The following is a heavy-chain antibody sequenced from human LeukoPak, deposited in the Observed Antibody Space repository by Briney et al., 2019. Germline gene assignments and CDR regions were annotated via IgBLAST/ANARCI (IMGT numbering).Heavy chain of an antibody. CDR1: GFTFSSFT. CDR2: ISSDGSNK. J-gene: IGHJ4*02. V-gene: IGHV3-30-3*01. D-gene: IGHD1-26*01. CDR3: ARDKIVGARMDY. Sequence: GSLRLSCAASGFTFSSFTVHWVRQAPGKGLEWVALISSDGSNKYYADSVKGRFTISRDNSKHTLYLHMSSLRAEDTAVYYCARDKIVGARMDYWGQGTLVTVSS.